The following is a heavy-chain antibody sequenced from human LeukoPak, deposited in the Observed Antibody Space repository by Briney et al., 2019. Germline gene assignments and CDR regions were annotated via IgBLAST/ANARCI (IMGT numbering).Heavy chain of an antibody. V-gene: IGHV4-59*01. CDR1: GGSISSYY. CDR3: ARAVPFYYDSSGYYHQMEYFDN. D-gene: IGHD3-22*01. CDR2: IYSTGST. J-gene: IGHJ4*02. Sequence: PSETLSLTCTVSGGSISSYYWTWIRQPPGKGLEWIGYIYSTGSTNYNPSLKSRVTISLDMSKNQFSLRLTSVTAADTAVYYCARAVPFYYDSSGYYHQMEYFDNWGQGTLVTVSS.